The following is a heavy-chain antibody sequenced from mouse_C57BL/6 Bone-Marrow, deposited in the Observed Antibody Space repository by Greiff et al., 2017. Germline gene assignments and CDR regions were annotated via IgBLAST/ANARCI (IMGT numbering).Heavy chain of an antibody. J-gene: IGHJ2*01. CDR2: INPYNGGT. D-gene: IGHD1-1*01. Sequence: VQLQQSGPVLVKPGASVKMSCKASGYTFTDYYMNWVKQSHGKSLEWIGVINPYNGGTSYNQKFKGKATLTVDKSSSTAYMALNSLTSEDSAVYYCARRYYYFDYWGQGTTLTVSS. CDR3: ARRYYYFDY. V-gene: IGHV1-19*01. CDR1: GYTFTDYY.